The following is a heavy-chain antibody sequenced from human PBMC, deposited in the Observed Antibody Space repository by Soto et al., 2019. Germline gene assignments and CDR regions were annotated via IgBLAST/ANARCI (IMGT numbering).Heavy chain of an antibody. V-gene: IGHV4-59*01. CDR3: ARDTAAAGTGWFDP. CDR1: GGSISSYY. D-gene: IGHD6-13*01. Sequence: SSETLSLTCTVSGGSISSYYWSWIRQPPGKGLEWIGYIYYSGSTNYNPSLKSRVTISVDTSKNQFSLKLSSVTAADTAVYYCARDTAAAGTGWFDPWGQGTLVTVSS. CDR2: IYYSGST. J-gene: IGHJ5*02.